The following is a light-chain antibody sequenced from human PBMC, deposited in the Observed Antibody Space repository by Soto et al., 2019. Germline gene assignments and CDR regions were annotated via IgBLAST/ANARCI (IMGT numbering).Light chain of an antibody. Sequence: DIQMTQSPATLSVSVGDRVTITCRASQTLSSGFAWYQQKPGKAPKLLIYKSSTLKSGVPSRFSGSGSGTEFTLTISILQPDDFATYYCQHYNSYSKAFGQGTKVDIK. J-gene: IGKJ1*01. V-gene: IGKV1-5*03. CDR3: QHYNSYSKA. CDR2: KSS. CDR1: QTLSSG.